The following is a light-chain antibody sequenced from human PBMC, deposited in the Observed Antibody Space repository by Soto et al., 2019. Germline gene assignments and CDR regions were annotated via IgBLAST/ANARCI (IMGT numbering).Light chain of an antibody. CDR2: SAS. CDR3: LQYYNMYT. V-gene: IGKV4-1*01. CDR1: QNVLYSSNNKNY. Sequence: DIVLTQSPDSLAVSLGERATINCRSSQNVLYSSNNKNYLAWYQQKPGQPPQLLFYSASTRESGVPDRFSGSGSGTDFTLTISSLKAEDVAVYYCLQYYNMYTFVQGTKLEIK. J-gene: IGKJ2*01.